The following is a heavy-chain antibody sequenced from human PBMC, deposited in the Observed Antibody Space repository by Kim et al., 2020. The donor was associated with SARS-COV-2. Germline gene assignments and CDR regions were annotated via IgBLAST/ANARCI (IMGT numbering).Heavy chain of an antibody. Sequence: GGSLRLSCSASGFTVSSGYMSWVRQAPGKGLEWVAGFYDGGSTYYSDSAKGRCIFFRDKSANTLYLQMNSMRTADTAVDYCARNPPLDYCGQGTLVAV. CDR1: GFTVSSGY. V-gene: IGHV3-66*01. J-gene: IGHJ4*02. CDR3: ARNPPLDY. CDR2: FYDGGST.